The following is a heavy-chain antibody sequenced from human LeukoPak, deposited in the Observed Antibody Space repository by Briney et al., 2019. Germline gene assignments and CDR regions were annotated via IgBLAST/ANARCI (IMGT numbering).Heavy chain of an antibody. Sequence: PGGSLRLSCAASGFTFSSYGMHWVRQAPGKGLEWVAFIRDDGSNKYYADSVKGGFTISRDNSKNTLYMQMNSLRAEDTAVYYCAKQGGYPYANYYYYMDVWGKGTTVTVSS. CDR3: AKQGGYPYANYYYYMDV. D-gene: IGHD5-18*01. CDR1: GFTFSSYG. V-gene: IGHV3-30*02. J-gene: IGHJ6*03. CDR2: IRDDGSNK.